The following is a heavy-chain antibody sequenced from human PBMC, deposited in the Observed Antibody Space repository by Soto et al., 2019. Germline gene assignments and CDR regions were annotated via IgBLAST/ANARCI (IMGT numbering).Heavy chain of an antibody. CDR1: GGTFSSYA. CDR2: IIPIFGTA. CDR3: ATQGLPNYYDYGMDV. J-gene: IGHJ6*02. V-gene: IGHV1-69*05. D-gene: IGHD5-18*01. Sequence: QVQLVQSGAEVKKPGSSVKVSCKASGGTFSSYAISWVRQAPGQGLEWMGGIIPIFGTANYAQKFQGRVTIASDESTSTAYMWLSSLRSEDTAVSYCATQGLPNYYDYGMDVWGQGSTVTVSS.